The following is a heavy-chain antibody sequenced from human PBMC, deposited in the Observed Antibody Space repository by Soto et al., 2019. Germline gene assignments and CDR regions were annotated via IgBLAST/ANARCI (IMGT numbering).Heavy chain of an antibody. J-gene: IGHJ6*04. Sequence: SETLSLTCTVSGDSIRSYYWTWIRQPPGKGLELIGYIYYSGSTRYNPSLKSRVNISVDMSKNQFSLKLSSVIAADTAVYYCSRAYGGFDNGLDVWGEGTAVTSSS. CDR3: SRAYGGFDNGLDV. V-gene: IGHV4-59*01. CDR1: GDSIRSYY. D-gene: IGHD5-12*01. CDR2: IYYSGST.